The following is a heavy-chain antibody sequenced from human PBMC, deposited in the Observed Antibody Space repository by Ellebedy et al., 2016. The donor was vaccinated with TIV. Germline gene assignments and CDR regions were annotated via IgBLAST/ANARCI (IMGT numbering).Heavy chain of an antibody. CDR3: ARDSGSYPFDY. V-gene: IGHV3-30-3*01. Sequence: GESLKISXAASGFTFSSYAMHWVRQAPGKGLEWVALISYDGSNKYYADSVKGRFTISRDNSKITLYLQMSSLGAEDTAVYYCARDSGSYPFDYWGQGTLVTVSS. J-gene: IGHJ4*02. CDR2: ISYDGSNK. CDR1: GFTFSSYA. D-gene: IGHD1-26*01.